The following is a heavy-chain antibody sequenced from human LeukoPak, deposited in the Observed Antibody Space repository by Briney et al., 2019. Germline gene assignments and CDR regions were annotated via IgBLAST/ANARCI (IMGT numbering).Heavy chain of an antibody. D-gene: IGHD2-21*02. CDR3: ARGGRDCGGDCYFDY. J-gene: IGHJ4*02. CDR1: GFTFITYS. Sequence: GGSLRLSCAASGFTFITYSMNWVRQAPGKGLEWVAYISSRSSATYYADSVKGRFTISRDNAKNSLYLQMNSLRDEDTAVYYCARGGRDCGGDCYFDYWGQGTLVTVSS. CDR2: ISSRSSAT. V-gene: IGHV3-48*02.